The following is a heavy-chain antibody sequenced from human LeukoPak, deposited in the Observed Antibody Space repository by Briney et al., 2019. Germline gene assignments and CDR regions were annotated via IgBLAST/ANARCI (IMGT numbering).Heavy chain of an antibody. CDR1: GFTFSSYT. V-gene: IGHV3-23*01. D-gene: IGHD3-10*01. CDR2: ISHTSEYT. CDR3: AKGSSAGRPYYFDY. Sequence: PGGSLRLSCAASGFTFSSYTMSWVRQAPGKGLEWVSAISHTSEYTYHADSVKGRFTIFRDNSKNTLYLQMNSLRAEDTAMYYCAKGSSAGRPYYFDYWGQGTLVTVSS. J-gene: IGHJ4*02.